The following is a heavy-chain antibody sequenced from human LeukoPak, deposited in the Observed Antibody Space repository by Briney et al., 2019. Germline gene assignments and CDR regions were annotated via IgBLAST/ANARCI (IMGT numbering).Heavy chain of an antibody. Sequence: ASVKVSCKASGYTFTSYAMHWVRQAPGQRLEWMGWINAGNGNTKYSQKFQGRVTITRDTSASTAYMELSSLRSEDTAVYYCARDKYGDYSSAEYFQHWGQGTLVTVSS. V-gene: IGHV1-3*01. D-gene: IGHD4-17*01. CDR1: GYTFTSYA. J-gene: IGHJ1*01. CDR3: ARDKYGDYSSAEYFQH. CDR2: INAGNGNT.